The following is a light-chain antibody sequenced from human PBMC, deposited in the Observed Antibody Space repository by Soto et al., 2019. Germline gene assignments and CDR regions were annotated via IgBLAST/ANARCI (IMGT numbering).Light chain of an antibody. CDR1: SSNIGSNT. CDR2: SNN. CDR3: AEWDDSLNGVV. Sequence: QSVLTQPPSASGTPGQRVTISCSGSSSNIGSNTVNWYQQLPGTAPKLLIYSNNQRPSVVPDRFSGSKSGTSASLAISGLQSEDEAASYCAEWDDSLNGVVFGGGTKLTVL. J-gene: IGLJ2*01. V-gene: IGLV1-44*01.